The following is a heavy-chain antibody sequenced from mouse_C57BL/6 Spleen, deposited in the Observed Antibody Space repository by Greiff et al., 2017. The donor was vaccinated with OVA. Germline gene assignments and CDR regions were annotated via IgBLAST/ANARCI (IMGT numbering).Heavy chain of an antibody. CDR2: IDPSDSYT. CDR1: GYTFTSYW. CDR3: ARRGSSGYYYDAMDY. D-gene: IGHD3-2*02. J-gene: IGHJ4*01. Sequence: QVQLQQPGAELVKPGASVKLSCKASGYTFTSYWMQWVKQRPGQGLEWIGEIDPSDSYTNYNPKFTGKATFTVNPSSRTAFIQLSSLTSEDSAVYDCARRGSSGYYYDAMDYWGQGTSVTVSA. V-gene: IGHV1-50*01.